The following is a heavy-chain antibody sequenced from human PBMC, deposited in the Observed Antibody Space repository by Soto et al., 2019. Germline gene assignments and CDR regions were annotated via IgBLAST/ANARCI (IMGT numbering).Heavy chain of an antibody. Sequence: SVKVSCKASGGTFSSYAISWVRQAPGQGLEWMGGVIPILGKADYAQNFQGRVTITADVSTNTAYMELTSLRSDYTAVYYCASALGGVGPGGFDPWGQGTLVTVSS. CDR2: VIPILGKA. V-gene: IGHV1-69*13. CDR3: ASALGGVGPGGFDP. CDR1: GGTFSSYA. J-gene: IGHJ5*02. D-gene: IGHD3-16*01.